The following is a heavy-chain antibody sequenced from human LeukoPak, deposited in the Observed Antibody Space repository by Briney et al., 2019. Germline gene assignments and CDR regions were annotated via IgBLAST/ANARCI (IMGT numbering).Heavy chain of an antibody. V-gene: IGHV3-53*01. CDR2: IYSGGST. Sequence: GGSLRLSCAASGFTVSSNYMSWVRRAPGKGLEWVSVIYSGGSTYYADSVKGRFTISRDNSKNTLYLQMNSLRAEDTAVYYCARGPHYDILTGYLYYFDYWGQGTLVTVSS. CDR1: GFTVSSNY. CDR3: ARGPHYDILTGYLYYFDY. D-gene: IGHD3-9*01. J-gene: IGHJ4*02.